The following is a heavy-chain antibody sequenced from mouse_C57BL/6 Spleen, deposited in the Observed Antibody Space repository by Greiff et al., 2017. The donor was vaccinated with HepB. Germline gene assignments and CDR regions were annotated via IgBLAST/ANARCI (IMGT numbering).Heavy chain of an antibody. CDR3: ARYHYCSSYDWYFDV. CDR2: INPSNGGT. Sequence: QVQLQQPGTELVKPGASVKLSCKASGYTFTSYWMHWVKQRPGQGLEWIGNINPSNGGTNYNEKFKSKATLTVDKSSSTAYMQLSSLTSEDSAVYFCARYHYCSSYDWYFDVWGTGTTFTISS. V-gene: IGHV1-53*01. J-gene: IGHJ1*03. D-gene: IGHD1-1*01. CDR1: GYTFTSYW.